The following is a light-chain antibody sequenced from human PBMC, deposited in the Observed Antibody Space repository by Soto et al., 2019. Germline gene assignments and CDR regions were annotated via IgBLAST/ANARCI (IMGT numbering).Light chain of an antibody. V-gene: IGLV1-40*01. CDR3: QSYDTSLRAWV. Sequence: QSVLTQPPSVSGAPGQRVTISCTGGSSNIGAGYDVHWYRQFPGTAPKLLVYGSSNRPSGISDRFSASKSGSSASLAITGLQAEDEADYYCQSYDTSLRAWVFGGGTKLTVL. CDR1: SSNIGAGYD. CDR2: GSS. J-gene: IGLJ3*02.